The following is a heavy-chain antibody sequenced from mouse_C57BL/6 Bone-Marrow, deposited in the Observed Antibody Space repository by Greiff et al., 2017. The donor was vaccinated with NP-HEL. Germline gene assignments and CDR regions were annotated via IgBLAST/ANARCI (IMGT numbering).Heavy chain of an antibody. CDR3: ARRYYGYDLF. J-gene: IGHJ4*01. CDR2: IDPSDSYT. CDR1: GYTFTSYW. Sequence: QVQLQQPGAELVRPGTSVKLSCKASGYTFTSYWMHWVKQRPGQGLEWIGVIDPSDSYTNYNQKFKGKATLTVDKSSSTAYMQLSSLTSEDSAVYYCARRYYGYDLFGGKGTSVTVSS. V-gene: IGHV1-59*01. D-gene: IGHD2-2*01.